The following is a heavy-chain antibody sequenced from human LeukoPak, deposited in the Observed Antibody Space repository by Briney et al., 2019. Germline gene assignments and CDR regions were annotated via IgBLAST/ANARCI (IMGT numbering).Heavy chain of an antibody. CDR2: IYYSGST. CDR3: ASGGYSGYEPDY. CDR1: GGSISSYY. Sequence: SETLSLTCTVSGGSISSYYWSWIRQPPGKGLEWIGYIYYSGSTNYNPSLKSRVAISVDTSKNQFSLKLSSVTAGDTAVYYCASGGYSGYEPDYWGQGTLVTVSS. D-gene: IGHD5-12*01. V-gene: IGHV4-59*08. J-gene: IGHJ4*02.